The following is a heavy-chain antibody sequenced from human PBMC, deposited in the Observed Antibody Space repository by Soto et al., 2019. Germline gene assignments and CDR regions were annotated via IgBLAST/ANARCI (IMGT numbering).Heavy chain of an antibody. Sequence: QVQLQESGPGLVKPSQTLSLICTVSGGSINSGGYYWSWIRQHPGKGLEWIGYIYYRGSTYYNPYLRSRVTISAGASDNQFSLKLSPVTAADTAVYFCARASRQSGYSSSWVLDSWGQGTLVNVSS. CDR3: ARASRQSGYSSSWVLDS. D-gene: IGHD6-13*01. J-gene: IGHJ5*01. CDR2: IYYRGST. V-gene: IGHV4-31*03. CDR1: GGSINSGGYY.